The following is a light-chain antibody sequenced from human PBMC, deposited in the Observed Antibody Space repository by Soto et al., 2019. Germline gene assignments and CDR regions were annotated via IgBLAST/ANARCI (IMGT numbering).Light chain of an antibody. V-gene: IGLV2-14*03. CDR3: ISYTSSSTYV. CDR1: SSDVGGYNF. Sequence: QSVLTQPASVSGSPGQSITISCTGTSSDVGGYNFVSWFQQHPGKAPKLMIFDVSNRPSGVSNRFSGSKSDNTAYLTISGLQPDDEADYPCISYTSSSTYVFGTGTKLTVL. CDR2: DVS. J-gene: IGLJ1*01.